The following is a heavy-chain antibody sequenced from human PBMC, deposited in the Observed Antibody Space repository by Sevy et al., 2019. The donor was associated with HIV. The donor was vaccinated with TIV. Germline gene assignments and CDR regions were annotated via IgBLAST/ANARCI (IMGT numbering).Heavy chain of an antibody. J-gene: IGHJ4*02. CDR3: ARSLLISTTTRAFDY. D-gene: IGHD1-1*01. CDR2: ISSSSNAI. CDR1: GFTFTTYN. Sequence: GGSLRLSCAASGFTFTTYNMNWVRQAPGKGLEWVSLISSSSNAIYYADSVKGRFTVSRDNAKNSLHLQMSSLRDEDTAVYYCARSLLISTTTRAFDYWGQGTLVTVSS. V-gene: IGHV3-48*02.